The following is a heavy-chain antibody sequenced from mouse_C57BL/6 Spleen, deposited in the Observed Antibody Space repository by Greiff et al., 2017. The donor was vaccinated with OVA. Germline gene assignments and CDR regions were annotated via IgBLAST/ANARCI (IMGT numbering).Heavy chain of an antibody. CDR1: GYTFTSYW. D-gene: IGHD2-4*01. CDR2: IDPSDSYT. CDR3: ARGAYDYDRMDY. V-gene: IGHV1-69*01. Sequence: QVQLKQSGAELVMPGASVKLSCKASGYTFTSYWMHWVKQRPGQGLEWIGEIDPSDSYTNYNQKFKGKSTLTVDKSSSTAYMQLSSLTSEDSAVYYCARGAYDYDRMDYWGQGTSVTVSS. J-gene: IGHJ4*01.